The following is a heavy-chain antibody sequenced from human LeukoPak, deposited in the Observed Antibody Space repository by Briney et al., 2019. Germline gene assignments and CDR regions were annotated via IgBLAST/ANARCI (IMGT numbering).Heavy chain of an antibody. CDR2: IKQDGSEK. CDR3: ARGIVVVPAAIGY. D-gene: IGHD2-2*02. V-gene: IGHV3-7*01. Sequence: PGGSLRLSCAASGFTFSSYWMSWVRQAPGKGLEWVANIKQDGSEKYYVDSVKGRFTISRDNAKNSLYLQMNSLRAEDTAVYYCARGIVVVPAAIGYWGQGTLVTVSS. CDR1: GFTFSSYW. J-gene: IGHJ4*02.